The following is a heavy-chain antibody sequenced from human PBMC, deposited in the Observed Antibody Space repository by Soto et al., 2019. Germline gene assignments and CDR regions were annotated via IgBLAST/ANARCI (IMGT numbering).Heavy chain of an antibody. J-gene: IGHJ6*02. CDR2: IYSGGST. V-gene: IGHV3-53*01. CDR3: ARAAYYYDSSGYYQTDYYYYYGMDV. Sequence: PGGSLRLSCAASGFTVSSNYMSWVRQAPGKGPEWVSVIYSGGSTYYADSVKGRFTISRGNSKNTLYLQMNSLRAEDTAVYYCARAAYYYDSSGYYQTDYYYYYGMDVWGQGTTVTVSS. D-gene: IGHD3-22*01. CDR1: GFTVSSNY.